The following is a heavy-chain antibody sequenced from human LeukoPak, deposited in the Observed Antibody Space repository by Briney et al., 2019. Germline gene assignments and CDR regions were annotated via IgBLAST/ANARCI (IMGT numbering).Heavy chain of an antibody. J-gene: IGHJ6*02. CDR2: INQDGTEK. V-gene: IGHV3-7*01. D-gene: IGHD3-22*01. CDR1: GFTFSSYW. CDR3: ARVDYYDSGVYWGTNYYFYGMDV. Sequence: GGSPRLSCAASGFTFSSYWMSWVRQAPGKGLEWVANINQDGTEKSYVDSVKGRFTISRDNAKNSVYLQMNSLRAEDTAVYYCARVDYYDSGVYWGTNYYFYGMDVWGRGTTVTVSS.